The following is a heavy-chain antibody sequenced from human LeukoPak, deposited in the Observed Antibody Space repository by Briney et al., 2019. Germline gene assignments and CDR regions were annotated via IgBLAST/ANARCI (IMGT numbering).Heavy chain of an antibody. Sequence: PGGSLRLSCAASGFTFSSYGMHWVRQAPGKGLEWVAFIRYDGSNKYYADSVKGRFTISRDNSKNTLYLQMNSLRAKDTAVYYCAKVPLADSSSWYIAIYYYYCMDVWGKGTTVTISS. D-gene: IGHD6-13*01. CDR1: GFTFSSYG. CDR3: AKVPLADSSSWYIAIYYYYCMDV. J-gene: IGHJ6*03. V-gene: IGHV3-30*02. CDR2: IRYDGSNK.